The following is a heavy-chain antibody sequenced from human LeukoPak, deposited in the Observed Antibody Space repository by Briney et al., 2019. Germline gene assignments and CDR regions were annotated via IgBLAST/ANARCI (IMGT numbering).Heavy chain of an antibody. CDR1: GGTFGSYG. CDR2: IIPMFDIT. D-gene: IGHD6-13*01. Sequence: SVEVSCRASGGTFGSYGVSWVRQAPGQRLEWLGRIIPMFDITNYAQKFQGRVTVTADKATNTAYMELSSLISEDTAVYYCARDSSAAGSGGLFDPWGKGTQVTVSS. V-gene: IGHV1-69*04. CDR3: ARDSSAAGSGGLFDP. J-gene: IGHJ5*02.